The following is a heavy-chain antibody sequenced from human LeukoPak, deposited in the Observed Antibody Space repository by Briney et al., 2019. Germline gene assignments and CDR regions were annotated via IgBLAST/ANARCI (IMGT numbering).Heavy chain of an antibody. V-gene: IGHV1-18*01. Sequence: SVKVSCKASGYTFTSYGISWVRQAPGQGLEWMGWISAYNGNTNYAQKLQGRVTMTTDTSTSTAYMELRSLRSDDTAVYYYARGSGVLLWFGELSLNWFDPWGQGTLVTVSS. J-gene: IGHJ5*02. CDR1: GYTFTSYG. CDR3: ARGSGVLLWFGELSLNWFDP. D-gene: IGHD3-10*01. CDR2: ISAYNGNT.